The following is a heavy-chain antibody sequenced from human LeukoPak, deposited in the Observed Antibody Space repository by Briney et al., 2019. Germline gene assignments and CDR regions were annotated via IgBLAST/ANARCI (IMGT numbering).Heavy chain of an antibody. CDR3: ARGPVSLVVPAAPMDV. D-gene: IGHD2-2*01. CDR1: GGTFSSYA. CDR2: IIPIFGTA. V-gene: IGHV1-69*13. J-gene: IGHJ6*02. Sequence: SVKVSCKASGGTFSSYAISWVRQAPGQGLEWMGGIIPIFGTANYAQKFQGRVTITADESTSTAYMELSSLRSEDTAVYYCARGPVSLVVPAAPMDVWGQGTTVTVSS.